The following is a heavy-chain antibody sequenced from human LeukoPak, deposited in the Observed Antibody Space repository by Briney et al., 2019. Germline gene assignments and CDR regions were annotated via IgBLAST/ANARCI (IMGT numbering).Heavy chain of an antibody. J-gene: IGHJ5*02. CDR2: IYSGGGT. CDR1: GLTVSSDY. D-gene: IGHD6-6*01. Sequence: GGSLRLSCAASGLTVSSDYMSWVRQPPGKGLEWVSVIYSGGGTYYADSVRGRFTISRDNSKNTLYLQLNSLRAEDTAVYYCARYPYSTSSWSDPWGQGTLVTVSS. CDR3: ARYPYSTSSWSDP. V-gene: IGHV3-66*01.